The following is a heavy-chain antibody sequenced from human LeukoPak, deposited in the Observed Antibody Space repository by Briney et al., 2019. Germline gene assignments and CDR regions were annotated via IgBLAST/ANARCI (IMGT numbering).Heavy chain of an antibody. D-gene: IGHD6-13*01. Sequence: SETLSLTCAVSGGSISSSNWWSWIRQPPGKGPEWIGEIYHSGSTNYNPSLKSRVTISVDTSKNQFSLKVSSVSAADTAVYYCARAYSSSWYWNWFDPWGQGTLVTVSS. CDR2: IYHSGST. CDR3: ARAYSSSWYWNWFDP. J-gene: IGHJ5*02. CDR1: GGSISSSNW. V-gene: IGHV4-4*02.